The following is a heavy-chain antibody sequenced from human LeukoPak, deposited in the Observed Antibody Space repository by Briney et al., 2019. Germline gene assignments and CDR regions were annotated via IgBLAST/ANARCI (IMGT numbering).Heavy chain of an antibody. CDR2: IWYDGSNK. V-gene: IGHV3-33*01. D-gene: IGHD1-14*01. CDR1: GFTFNNYA. CDR3: ARDKGNHPYNWFDP. Sequence: GGSLRLSCAASGFTFNNYAMHWVRQAPGKRLEWVTTIWYDGSNKYYGDSVKGRFTISRDNSKSTLYLQMNSLRAEDTAVYYCARDKGNHPYNWFDPWGQGTLVTVSS. J-gene: IGHJ5*02.